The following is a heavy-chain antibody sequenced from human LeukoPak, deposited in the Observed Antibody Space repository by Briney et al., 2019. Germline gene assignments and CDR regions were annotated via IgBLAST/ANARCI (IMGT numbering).Heavy chain of an antibody. Sequence: PGGSLRLSCVVSGFTFRDYYMDWVRQAPGKGLEWVGRTRNKDNSYTTEYGASVKGRFTISRDDSKNSLYLQMNSLKTEDTAVYYCTRSHSSGYGPVDYWGQGTLVTVSS. CDR3: TRSHSSGYGPVDY. D-gene: IGHD3-22*01. J-gene: IGHJ4*02. CDR1: GFTFRDYY. V-gene: IGHV3-72*01. CDR2: TRNKDNSYTT.